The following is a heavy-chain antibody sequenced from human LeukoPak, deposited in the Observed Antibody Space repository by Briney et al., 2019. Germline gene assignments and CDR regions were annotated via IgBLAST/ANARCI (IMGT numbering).Heavy chain of an antibody. Sequence: GGSLRLSCTASGFTFSSYDMTWVRQAPGKGLEWVSSMSSGGTYLYYADSARGRFTISRDNAKNSLYLVMKSLRAEDTATYFCARDRPTGASRLFVVQWGQGTLVSVSS. CDR1: GFTFSSYD. CDR2: MSSGGTYL. V-gene: IGHV3-21*01. J-gene: IGHJ4*02. CDR3: ARDRPTGASRLFVVQ. D-gene: IGHD2-15*01.